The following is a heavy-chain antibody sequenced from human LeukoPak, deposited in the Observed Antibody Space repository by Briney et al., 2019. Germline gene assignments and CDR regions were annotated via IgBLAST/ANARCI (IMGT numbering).Heavy chain of an antibody. V-gene: IGHV7-4-1*02. D-gene: IGHD2-15*01. CDR3: ARALGYCSGGSCYPGWFDP. J-gene: IGHJ5*02. CDR1: GYTFTNYA. Sequence: ASVKVSCKASGYTFTNYAMNWVRQAPGQGLEWMGWIHPNTGNPTYAQGFTGRFVFSLDTSVSTAYLQISSLKAEDTAVYYCARALGYCSGGSCYPGWFDPWGQGTLVTVSS. CDR2: IHPNTGNP.